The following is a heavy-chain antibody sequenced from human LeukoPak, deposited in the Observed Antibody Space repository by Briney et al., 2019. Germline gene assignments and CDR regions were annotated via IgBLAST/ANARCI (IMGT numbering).Heavy chain of an antibody. V-gene: IGHV4-39*07. D-gene: IGHD3-9*01. CDR2: IYHSGST. Sequence: SETLSLTCTVSGGSISSGSYYWSWIRQPPGKGLEWIGSIYHSGSTYYNPSLKSRVTISVDTSKNQLSLKLSSVTAADTAVYYCARYDSHFDWFYYFDYWGQGTLVTVSS. CDR3: ARYDSHFDWFYYFDY. J-gene: IGHJ4*02. CDR1: GGSISSGSYY.